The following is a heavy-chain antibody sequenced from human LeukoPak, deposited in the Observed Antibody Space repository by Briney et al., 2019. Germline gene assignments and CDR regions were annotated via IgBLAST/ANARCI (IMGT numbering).Heavy chain of an antibody. J-gene: IGHJ4*02. D-gene: IGHD5-12*01. CDR3: AREPPTTRFDH. V-gene: IGHV3-7*04. Sequence: PGGSLRLSCAASGFTFSRYWMSWVRQAPGKGLEWVANIKEDGSEKHHVDSVKGRFTISRDNAKNSLYLQMNSLGAEDTAVYFCAREPPTTRFDHWGQGTLVTVSS. CDR1: GFTFSRYW. CDR2: IKEDGSEK.